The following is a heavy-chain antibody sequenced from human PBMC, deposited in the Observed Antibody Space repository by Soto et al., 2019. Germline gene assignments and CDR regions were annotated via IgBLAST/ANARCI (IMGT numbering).Heavy chain of an antibody. D-gene: IGHD2-15*01. J-gene: IGHJ5*02. CDR2: INHSGST. Sequence: SETLSLTCAVYGGSFSGYYWSWIRQPPGKGLEWIGEINHSGSTNYNPSLKSRVTISVDTSKNQFSLKLSSVTAADTAVYYCARVYASGVLQRYNWFDPWGQGTLVTVSS. V-gene: IGHV4-34*01. CDR3: ARVYASGVLQRYNWFDP. CDR1: GGSFSGYY.